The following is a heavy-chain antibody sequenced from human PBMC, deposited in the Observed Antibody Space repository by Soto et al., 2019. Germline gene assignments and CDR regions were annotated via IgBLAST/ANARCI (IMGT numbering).Heavy chain of an antibody. J-gene: IGHJ4*02. CDR2: IKSKTDGGTT. V-gene: IGHV3-15*07. CDR1: GFTFSNVW. D-gene: IGHD2-2*01. CDR3: TTDSCSGTSCYDY. Sequence: GGSLRLSCAASGFTFSNVWMNWVRQAPGKGLEWVGRIKSKTDGGTTDYAAPVKGRFTISRDDSKNTLYLQMNSLKTEDTAVYYCTTDSCSGTSCYDYRGQGTLVTVSS.